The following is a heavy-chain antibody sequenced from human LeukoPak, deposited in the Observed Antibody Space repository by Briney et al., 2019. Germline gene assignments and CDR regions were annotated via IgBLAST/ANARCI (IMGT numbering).Heavy chain of an antibody. J-gene: IGHJ4*02. Sequence: GGSLRLSCAASGFSFSSYEMNWVRQAPGKGLEWLSYISSSGSVIYYADSVKGRFTISRDNAKNSLYLQMNSLRAEDTAMYYCVRQYSYDSSGYYPWDYWGQGTLVTVSS. CDR2: ISSSGSVI. CDR1: GFSFSSYE. V-gene: IGHV3-48*03. D-gene: IGHD3-22*01. CDR3: VRQYSYDSSGYYPWDY.